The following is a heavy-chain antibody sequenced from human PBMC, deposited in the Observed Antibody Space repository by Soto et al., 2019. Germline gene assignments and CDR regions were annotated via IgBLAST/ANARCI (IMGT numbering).Heavy chain of an antibody. V-gene: IGHV3-33*01. D-gene: IGHD5-18*01. CDR3: ASGVIIHSYGFGAFDI. J-gene: IGHJ3*02. CDR1: GFTFSSYG. Sequence: QVQLVESGGGVVQPGRSLRLSCAASGFTFSSYGMHWVRQAPGKGLEWVAVIWYDGSNKYYADSVKGRFTISRDNSKNPLYLQMNSLRAEDTAVYYCASGVIIHSYGFGAFDIWRQGTMATVSS. CDR2: IWYDGSNK.